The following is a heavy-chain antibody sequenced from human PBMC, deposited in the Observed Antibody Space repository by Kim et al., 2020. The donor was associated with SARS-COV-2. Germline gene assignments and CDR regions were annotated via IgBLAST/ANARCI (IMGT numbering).Heavy chain of an antibody. J-gene: IGHJ6*02. CDR3: ATDGGSGSYYPYYYGMDV. CDR1: GYTLTELS. D-gene: IGHD3-10*01. Sequence: ASVKVSCKVSGYTLTELSMHWVRQAPGKGLEWMGGFDPEDGETIYAQKFQGRVTMTEDTSTDTAYMELSSLRSEDTAVYYCATDGGSGSYYPYYYGMDVWGQGTTVTVSS. V-gene: IGHV1-24*01. CDR2: FDPEDGET.